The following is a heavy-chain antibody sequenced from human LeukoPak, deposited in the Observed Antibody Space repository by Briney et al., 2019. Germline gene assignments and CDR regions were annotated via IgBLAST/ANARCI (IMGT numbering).Heavy chain of an antibody. Sequence: ASVKVSCKASGFTFTDYYINWVRQAPGQGLEWMGWINPSGGGTSYAQKFQGRLTMTRDTSTTTVYMELSSLRSEDTAMYYCAREIGPRQLHLWGSAFDYWGQGTLVTVSS. J-gene: IGHJ4*02. CDR3: AREIGPRQLHLWGSAFDY. CDR1: GFTFTDYY. CDR2: INPSGGGT. D-gene: IGHD5-18*01. V-gene: IGHV1-46*01.